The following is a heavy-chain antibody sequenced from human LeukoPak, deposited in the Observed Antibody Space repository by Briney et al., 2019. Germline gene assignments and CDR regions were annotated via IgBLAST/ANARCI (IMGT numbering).Heavy chain of an antibody. CDR1: GYTFTSYG. D-gene: IGHD2-15*01. Sequence: ASVKVSCKASGYTFTSYGISWVRQAPGQGLEWMGWISAYNGNTNYAQNLQGRVTMTTDTSTSTAYMELRSLRSNDTAVYYCARAGYCSGGSCYSSPFDYWGQGTLVTVSS. J-gene: IGHJ4*02. V-gene: IGHV1-18*01. CDR3: ARAGYCSGGSCYSSPFDY. CDR2: ISAYNGNT.